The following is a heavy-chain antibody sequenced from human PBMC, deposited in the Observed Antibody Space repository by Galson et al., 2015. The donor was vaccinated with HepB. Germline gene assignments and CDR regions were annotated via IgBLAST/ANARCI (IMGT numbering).Heavy chain of an antibody. CDR3: AREEGAGRPQRYYYYYGMDV. D-gene: IGHD6-19*01. Sequence: SVKVSCKASGYTFTSXGISWVRQAPGQGLEWMGWISAYNGNTNYAQKLQGRVTMTTDTSTSTAYMELRSLRSDDTAVYYCAREEGAGRPQRYYYYYGMDVWGQGTTVTVSS. J-gene: IGHJ6*02. V-gene: IGHV1-18*01. CDR2: ISAYNGNT. CDR1: GYTFTSXG.